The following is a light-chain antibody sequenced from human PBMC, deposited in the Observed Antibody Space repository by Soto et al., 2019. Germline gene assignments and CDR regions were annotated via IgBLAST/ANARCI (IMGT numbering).Light chain of an antibody. Sequence: EIVLTQSPATLSLSPGEGATLSCRASQSVTNSLAWYQQRPGQAPRLLIYDTSNRAAGIPARFSGSGSGTDFTLTISSLEPEDLAVYYCQQRSNWPPTFGQGTKVEIK. CDR1: QSVTNS. J-gene: IGKJ1*01. V-gene: IGKV3-11*01. CDR3: QQRSNWPPT. CDR2: DTS.